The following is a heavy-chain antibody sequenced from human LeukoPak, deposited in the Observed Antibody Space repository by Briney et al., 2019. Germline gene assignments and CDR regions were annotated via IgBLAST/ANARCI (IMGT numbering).Heavy chain of an antibody. V-gene: IGHV4-4*02. D-gene: IGHD1-1*01. CDR2: IYHSGSP. CDR1: GGSISSNNW. Sequence: SETLSLTCAVSGGSISSNNWWGWVRQPPGKGLEWIGEIYHSGSPNYNPSPKSRVTISVDKSRNHFSLNLSSVTAADMAVYYCARVNINNWHSCDYWGQGTLVTVSS. CDR3: ARVNINNWHSCDY. J-gene: IGHJ4*02.